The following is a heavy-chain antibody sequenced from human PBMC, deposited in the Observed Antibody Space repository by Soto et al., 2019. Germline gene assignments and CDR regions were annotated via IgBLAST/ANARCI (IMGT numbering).Heavy chain of an antibody. CDR1: GLTFSRFA. CDR2: IHGSGAIT. J-gene: IGHJ2*01. CDR3: AKDKGPGSYTNWCFDV. D-gene: IGHD3-10*01. Sequence: EVQVLQSGGGLVQPGGSLRLSCAASGLTFSRFAMSWVRQAPGKGLEWVATIHGSGAITNYADSVRGRFTISRDNSKDTMYLQLNTLRVEETAVYYCAKDKGPGSYTNWCFDVWGRGTLVTVSS. V-gene: IGHV3-23*01.